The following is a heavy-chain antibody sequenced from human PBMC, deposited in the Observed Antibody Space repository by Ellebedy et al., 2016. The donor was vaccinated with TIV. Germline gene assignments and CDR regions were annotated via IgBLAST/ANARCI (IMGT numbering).Heavy chain of an antibody. CDR1: GFTFSSYA. V-gene: IGHV3-23*01. Sequence: GESLKISXAASGFTFSSYAMSWVRQAPGKGLEWVSAISGSGGSTYYADSVKGRFTISRDNSKNTLYLQMNSLRAEDTAVYYCAKGNRYCSSTSCYWDGAFDIWGQGTMVTVSS. CDR2: ISGSGGST. CDR3: AKGNRYCSSTSCYWDGAFDI. D-gene: IGHD2-2*01. J-gene: IGHJ3*02.